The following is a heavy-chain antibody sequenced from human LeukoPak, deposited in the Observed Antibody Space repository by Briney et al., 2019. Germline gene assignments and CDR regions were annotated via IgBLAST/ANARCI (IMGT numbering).Heavy chain of an antibody. CDR2: IKQDGSAK. Sequence: GGSLRLSCAASGLIFSNYWMSWVRRAPGKGLEWVANIKQDGSAKYYVDSVKGRFTISRDNARNSLYLQMNSLRAEDTAVYYCARETSYSGSWNYWGQGTLVTVSS. D-gene: IGHD1-26*01. CDR1: GLIFSNYW. J-gene: IGHJ4*02. CDR3: ARETSYSGSWNY. V-gene: IGHV3-7*03.